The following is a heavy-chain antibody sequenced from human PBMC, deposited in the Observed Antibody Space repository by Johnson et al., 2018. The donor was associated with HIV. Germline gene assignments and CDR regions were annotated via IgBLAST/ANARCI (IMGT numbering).Heavy chain of an antibody. Sequence: QVQLVESGGGVVQPGRSLRLSCAASGFTFSSYAMHWVRQAPGKGLEWVAVISYDGSYKYYVDSVKGRFTISRDNSKNTLYLQMNSLRAEDTAVYYCSRKGDAFDIWGQGTKVTVSS. CDR3: SRKGDAFDI. CDR1: GFTFSSYA. V-gene: IGHV3-30*04. J-gene: IGHJ3*02. CDR2: ISYDGSYK.